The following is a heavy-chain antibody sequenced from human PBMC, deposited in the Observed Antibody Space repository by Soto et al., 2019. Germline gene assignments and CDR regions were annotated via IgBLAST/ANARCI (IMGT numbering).Heavy chain of an antibody. CDR2: IYYSGST. Sequence: SETLSLTCTVSGGSISSSSYYWGWIRQPPGKGLEWIGSIYYSGSTYYNPSLKSRVTISVDTSKNQFSLKLSSVTAADTAVYYCASLGADGTNSVCKNWLDTGDPGTLVTVST. CDR1: GGSISSSSYY. CDR3: ASLGADGTNSVCKNWLDT. J-gene: IGHJ5*02. V-gene: IGHV4-39*01. D-gene: IGHD6-13*01.